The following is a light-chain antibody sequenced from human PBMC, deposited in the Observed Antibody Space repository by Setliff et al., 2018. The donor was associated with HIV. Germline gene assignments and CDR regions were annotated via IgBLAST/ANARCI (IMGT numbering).Light chain of an antibody. Sequence: QSVLTQPASVSGSPGQSLTISCTGTSGNLGSYDLVSWYQQHPVKAPRLIIYEVTKRPSGVSSRFSGSKSGNTASLTISGLQAEDEADYYCCSFANNNTKVFGGGTKFTVL. CDR3: CSFANNNTKV. V-gene: IGLV2-23*02. CDR2: EVT. J-gene: IGLJ1*01. CDR1: SGNLGSYDL.